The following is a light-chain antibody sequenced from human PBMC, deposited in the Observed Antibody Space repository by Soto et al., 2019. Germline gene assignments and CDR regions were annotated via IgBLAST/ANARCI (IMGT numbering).Light chain of an antibody. J-gene: IGKJ4*01. Sequence: EIVMTQSPATLSVSPGERATLSCRASQSVSSKLAWYQQKLGQAPRLLMYGASTRATGIPARFSGSGSGTAFTLPIISLQSEYFAVYYCQQYNNWPLTFGGGTKVEIK. V-gene: IGKV3-15*01. CDR2: GAS. CDR3: QQYNNWPLT. CDR1: QSVSSK.